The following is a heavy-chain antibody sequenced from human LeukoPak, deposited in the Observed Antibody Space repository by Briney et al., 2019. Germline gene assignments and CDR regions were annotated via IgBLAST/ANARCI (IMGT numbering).Heavy chain of an antibody. V-gene: IGHV1-8*01. D-gene: IGHD1-14*01. CDR3: AKDPEKVWTTDGGNY. CDR2: MNPNSGNT. Sequence: ASVKVSCKASGYTFTSYDINWVRQATGQGLEWMGWMNPNSGNTGYAQKFQGRVTMTRNTSISTAYMELSSLRSEDTAVYYCAKDPEKVWTTDGGNYWGQGTLVTVSS. J-gene: IGHJ4*02. CDR1: GYTFTSYD.